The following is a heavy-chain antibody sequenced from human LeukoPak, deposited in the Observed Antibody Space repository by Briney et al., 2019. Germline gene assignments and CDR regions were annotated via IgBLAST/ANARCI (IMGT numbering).Heavy chain of an antibody. CDR2: INHSGST. D-gene: IGHD1-1*01. CDR3: ARAQNWIALDY. Sequence: SETLSLTCTVSGGSISSYYWSWIRQPPGKGLEWIGEINHSGSTNYNPSLKSRVTISVDTSKNQFSLKLSSVTAADTAVYYCARAQNWIALDYWGQGTLVTVSS. J-gene: IGHJ4*02. CDR1: GGSISSYY. V-gene: IGHV4-34*01.